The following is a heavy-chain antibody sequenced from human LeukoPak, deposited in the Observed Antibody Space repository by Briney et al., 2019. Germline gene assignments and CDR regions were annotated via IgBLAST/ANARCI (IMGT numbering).Heavy chain of an antibody. CDR2: IKQDGSEE. V-gene: IGHV3-7*03. CDR1: GFTFSSHW. D-gene: IGHD6-19*01. Sequence: GGFLRLSCAASGFTFSSHWMTWVRQAPGKGLEWVANIKQDGSEEYYLDSVKGRFVISRDNAKNPVFLLMNSLRAEDTAVYYCVRERYSSGWSYWFDSWGQGTLVTVSS. J-gene: IGHJ5*01. CDR3: VRERYSSGWSYWFDS.